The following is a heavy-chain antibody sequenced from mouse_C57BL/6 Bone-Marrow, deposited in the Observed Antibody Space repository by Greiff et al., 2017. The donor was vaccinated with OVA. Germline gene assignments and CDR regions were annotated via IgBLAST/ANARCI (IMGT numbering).Heavy chain of an antibody. CDR1: GYAFTNYL. D-gene: IGHD1-1*01. CDR2: INPGSGGT. J-gene: IGHJ1*03. Sequence: VMLVESGAELVRPGTSVKVSCKASGYAFTNYLIEWVKQRPGQGLEWIGVINPGSGGTNYNEKFKGKATLTADKSSSTAYMQLSSLTSEDSAVYFCAKRSSYPYWYFDVWGTGTTVTVSS. CDR3: AKRSSYPYWYFDV. V-gene: IGHV1-54*01.